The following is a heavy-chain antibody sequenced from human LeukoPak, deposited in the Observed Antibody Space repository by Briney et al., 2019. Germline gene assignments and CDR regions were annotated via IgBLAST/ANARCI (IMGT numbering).Heavy chain of an antibody. D-gene: IGHD3-22*01. CDR2: IYYSGST. CDR1: GGSISSGGYY. Sequence: SQTLSLTCTVSGGSISSGGYYWSWVRQHPGKGLEWIEYIYYSGSTYYNPSLKSRVTISVDTSKNQFSLKLSSVTAADTAVYYCARGLLNPMIVVVGFDPWGQGTLVTVSS. CDR3: ARGLLNPMIVVVGFDP. V-gene: IGHV4-31*03. J-gene: IGHJ5*02.